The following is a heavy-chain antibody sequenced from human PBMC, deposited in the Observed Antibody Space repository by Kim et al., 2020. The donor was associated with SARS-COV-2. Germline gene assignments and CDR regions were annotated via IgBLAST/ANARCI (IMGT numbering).Heavy chain of an antibody. CDR3: ATTPDGYSSYHDYYYGMDV. CDR2: IYTSGST. V-gene: IGHV4-61*02. D-gene: IGHD5-12*01. Sequence: SETLSLTCTVSGGSISSGSYYWSWIRQPAGKGLEWIGRIYTSGSTNYNPSLKSRVTISVDTSKNQFSLKLSSVTAADTAVYYCATTPDGYSSYHDYYYGMDVWGQGTTVTVSS. J-gene: IGHJ6*02. CDR1: GGSISSGSYY.